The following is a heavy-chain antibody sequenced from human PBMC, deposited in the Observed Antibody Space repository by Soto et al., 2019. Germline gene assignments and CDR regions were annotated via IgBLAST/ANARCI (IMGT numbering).Heavy chain of an antibody. CDR3: ARVRGFAREVDD. J-gene: IGHJ4*02. V-gene: IGHV4-31*03. CDR2: MNHSGSN. CDR1: GGSVNSGGYY. Sequence: QVHLKETGPGLVRPSQTRSLTCKVSGGSVNSGGYYWGWIRQHPGKGLEWIAYMNHSGSNYHNPSLRSGVGTSIDTSKNQFSLIVRSVTDADTAVYYGARVRGFAREVDDWGQGTLVTVSS.